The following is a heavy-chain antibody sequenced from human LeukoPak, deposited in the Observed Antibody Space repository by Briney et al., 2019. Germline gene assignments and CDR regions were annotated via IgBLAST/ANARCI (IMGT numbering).Heavy chain of an antibody. Sequence: GGSLRLSCAASGFTFSSYAMHWVRQAPGKGLEWVAVISYDGSNKYYADSVKGRFTISRDNSKNTLYLQMNSLRAEDTAVYYCARSPPFIAAAGSGGYYFDYWGQGTLVTVSS. J-gene: IGHJ4*02. CDR1: GFTFSSYA. CDR3: ARSPPFIAAAGSGGYYFDY. D-gene: IGHD6-13*01. CDR2: ISYDGSNK. V-gene: IGHV3-30-3*01.